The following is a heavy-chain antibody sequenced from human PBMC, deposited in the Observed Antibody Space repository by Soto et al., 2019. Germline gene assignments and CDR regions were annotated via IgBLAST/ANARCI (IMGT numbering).Heavy chain of an antibody. CDR2: ISSSSSYI. CDR3: ARDAKVDTAMVGPDY. Sequence: EVQLVESGGGLVKPGGSLRLSCAASGFTFSSYSMNWVRQAPGKGLEWVSSISSSSSYIYYADSVKGRFTISRDNAKNSLYLQMNSLRAEDTAVYYCARDAKVDTAMVGPDYWGQGTLVTVSS. CDR1: GFTFSSYS. V-gene: IGHV3-21*01. J-gene: IGHJ4*02. D-gene: IGHD5-18*01.